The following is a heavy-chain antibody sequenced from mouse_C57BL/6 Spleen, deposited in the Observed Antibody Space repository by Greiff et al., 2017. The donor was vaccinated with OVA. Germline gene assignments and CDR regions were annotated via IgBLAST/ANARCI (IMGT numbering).Heavy chain of an antibody. D-gene: IGHD1-1*01. CDR2: ISYSGST. J-gene: IGHJ1*03. V-gene: IGHV3-1*01. CDR3: AREAPSVVAPGYFDV. CDR1: GYSITSGYD. Sequence: DVKLVESGPGMVKPSQSLSLTCTVTGYSITSGYDWHWIRHFPGNKLEWMGYISYSGSTNYNPSLKSRISITHDTSKNHFFLKLNSVTTEDTATYYCAREAPSVVAPGYFDVWGTGTTVTVSS.